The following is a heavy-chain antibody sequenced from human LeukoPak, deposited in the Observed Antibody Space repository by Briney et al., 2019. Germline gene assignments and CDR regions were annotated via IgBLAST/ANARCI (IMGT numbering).Heavy chain of an antibody. CDR2: ISGSSSYI. J-gene: IGHJ6*02. D-gene: IGHD6-13*01. V-gene: IGHV3-21*01. CDR3: AREGDSGYSSSWYYVQGCGMDV. CDR1: GFTFSDYS. Sequence: GGSLRLSCAASGFTFSDYSMKWVRQAPGKGLEWVSFISGSSSYINYADSVKGRFTSSRDNAKNSLYLQMNSLRAEDTAVYYCAREGDSGYSSSWYYVQGCGMDVWGQGTTVTVSS.